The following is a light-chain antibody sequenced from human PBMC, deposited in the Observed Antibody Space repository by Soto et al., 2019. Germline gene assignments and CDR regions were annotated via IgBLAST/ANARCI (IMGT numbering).Light chain of an antibody. V-gene: IGKV1-12*01. CDR1: QAIDSW. CDR3: QQYGSSGT. J-gene: IGKJ1*01. CDR2: TGS. Sequence: DIQMTQSPSSVSASVGDRVTITCRASQAIDSWLAWYQQKPGEAPRLLIFTGSLLHSGVPPRFSGSGSGTDFTLTISRLEPEDFAVYYCQQYGSSGTFGQGTKVDIK.